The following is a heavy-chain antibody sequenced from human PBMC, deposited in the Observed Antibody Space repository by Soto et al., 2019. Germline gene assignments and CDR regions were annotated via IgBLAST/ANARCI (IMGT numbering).Heavy chain of an antibody. V-gene: IGHV3-30*04. J-gene: IGHJ3*02. CDR3: ARDGSGWSDNDAFDI. Sequence: LSLTCAASGFTFSSYAMHWVRQAPGKGLEWVAVISYDGSNKYYADSVKGRFTISRDNSKNTLYLQMNSLRAEDTAVYYCARDGSGWSDNDAFDIWGQGTMVTVSS. D-gene: IGHD6-19*01. CDR2: ISYDGSNK. CDR1: GFTFSSYA.